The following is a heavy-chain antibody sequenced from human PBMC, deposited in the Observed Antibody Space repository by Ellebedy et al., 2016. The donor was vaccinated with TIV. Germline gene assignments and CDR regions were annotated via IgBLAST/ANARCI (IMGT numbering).Heavy chain of an antibody. V-gene: IGHV1-8*01. CDR1: GYTFTTYD. Sequence: ASVKVSCKASGYTFTTYDINWVRQATGQGLEWMGWMSPNSGNTGYAQKFQGRVTMTRNTSISTAYMELSSLGSEDTAVYYCARDEDDSSGYYYLYFQHWGQGTLVTVSS. CDR3: ARDEDDSSGYYYLYFQH. D-gene: IGHD3-22*01. CDR2: MSPNSGNT. J-gene: IGHJ1*01.